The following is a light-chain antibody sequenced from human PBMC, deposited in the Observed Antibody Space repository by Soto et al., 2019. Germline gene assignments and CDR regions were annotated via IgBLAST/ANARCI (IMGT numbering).Light chain of an antibody. Sequence: DIPMTQSPSTLSASVGDRVTITCWASQSISRWLAWYHQKPGKAPKLLIFDASSLASGVPSRFSGSGSGTEFTLTISSLQPDDFATYYCQQYNSYSTWTFGQGTKVEIK. V-gene: IGKV1-5*01. CDR2: DAS. CDR1: QSISRW. J-gene: IGKJ1*01. CDR3: QQYNSYSTWT.